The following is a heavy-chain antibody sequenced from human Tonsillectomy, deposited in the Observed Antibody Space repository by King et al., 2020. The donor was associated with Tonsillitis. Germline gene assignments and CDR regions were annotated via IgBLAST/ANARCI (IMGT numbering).Heavy chain of an antibody. CDR3: ARSGSGSAVGDQ. V-gene: IGHV4-59*01. CDR2: IYYTGGT. D-gene: IGHD1-26*01. CDR1: GGSISTYY. Sequence: QLQESGPGLVKPSETLSLTCTVSGGSISTYYWSWIRQPPGKGLEWIGYIYYTGGTIYNPPLKSRVTISLDTSKNQFSLRLSSLTAADTAVYYCARSGSGSAVGDQWGQGTLVTVSS. J-gene: IGHJ4*02.